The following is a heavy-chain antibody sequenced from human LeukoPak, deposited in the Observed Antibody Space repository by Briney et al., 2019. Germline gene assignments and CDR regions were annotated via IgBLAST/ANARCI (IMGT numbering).Heavy chain of an antibody. V-gene: IGHV4-59*01. Sequence: SETPSLTCTVSGGSIGSYYWSWIRQPPGKGLEWLGYIYYSGITNYNPSLKSRVTISVDTSKNQFSLRLTSMTAADTALYYCARDRSNNWFDPWGQGTLVTVSS. CDR1: GGSIGSYY. CDR3: ARDRSNNWFDP. D-gene: IGHD2-2*01. CDR2: IYYSGIT. J-gene: IGHJ5*02.